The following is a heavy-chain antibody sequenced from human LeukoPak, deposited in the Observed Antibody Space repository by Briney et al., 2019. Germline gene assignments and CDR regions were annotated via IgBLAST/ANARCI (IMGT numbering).Heavy chain of an antibody. CDR3: ASCRGYCSGGSYFDY. CDR2: ISAYNGNT. J-gene: IGHJ4*02. V-gene: IGHV1-18*01. Sequence: ASVKVSCKASGYTFTSYGISWVRQAPGQGLEWMGWISAYNGNTNYAQKLQGRVTMTTDTSTSTAYMELRSLRSDDTAVYYCASCRGYCSGGSYFDYWGQGTLVTVSS. CDR1: GYTFTSYG. D-gene: IGHD2-15*01.